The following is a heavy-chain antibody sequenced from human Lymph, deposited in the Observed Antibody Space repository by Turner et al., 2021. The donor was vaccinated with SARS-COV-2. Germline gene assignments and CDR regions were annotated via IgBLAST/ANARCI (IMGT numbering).Heavy chain of an antibody. Sequence: QVPLVQSGAAVTKPEASVKVSCKASGYTFTGYYMHWVGQAPGQGLEWMGWINPNSGGTNYAQKFQGRVTMTRDTSISTAYMELSRLRSDDTAVYYCARDVERYNDFWSGYSGGYGLDVWGQGTTVTVSS. D-gene: IGHD3-3*01. J-gene: IGHJ6*02. V-gene: IGHV1-2*02. CDR1: GYTFTGYY. CDR2: INPNSGGT. CDR3: ARDVERYNDFWSGYSGGYGLDV.